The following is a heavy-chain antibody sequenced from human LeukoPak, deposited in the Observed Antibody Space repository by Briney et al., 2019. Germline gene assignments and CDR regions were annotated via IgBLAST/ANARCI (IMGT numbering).Heavy chain of an antibody. Sequence: PGGSLRLSCAASGFTFSSYEMNWVRQAPGKGLEWVSYISSSGSTIYYADSVKGRFTISRDNGKNSLYLQMNSLRAEDTAVYYCARDSRTSDAFDIWGQGTMVTVSS. V-gene: IGHV3-48*03. CDR1: GFTFSSYE. CDR3: ARDSRTSDAFDI. CDR2: ISSSGSTI. J-gene: IGHJ3*02.